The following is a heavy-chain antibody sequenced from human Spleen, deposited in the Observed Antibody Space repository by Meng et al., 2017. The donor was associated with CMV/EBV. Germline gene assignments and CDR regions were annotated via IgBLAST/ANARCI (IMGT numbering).Heavy chain of an antibody. CDR1: GYTFTDYY. J-gene: IGHJ6*02. V-gene: IGHV1-2*02. D-gene: IGHD6-19*01. CDR3: ARDRPLTTVASSPYYHYYYYGMDV. Sequence: APVKVSCKASGYTFTDYYIHWVRQAPGQGLEWMGWINPNSGDTKYARKFQGRVIMTRDTSISTVYMDLSRLRSGDTAVYYCARDRPLTTVASSPYYHYYYYGMDVWGQGTTVTVSS. CDR2: INPNSGDT.